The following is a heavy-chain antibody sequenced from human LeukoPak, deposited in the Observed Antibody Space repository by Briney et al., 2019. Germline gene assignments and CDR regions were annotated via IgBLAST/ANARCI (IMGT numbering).Heavy chain of an antibody. V-gene: IGHV3-23*01. CDR1: GFTFSSYS. CDR2: ISGSGGST. Sequence: PGGSLRLSCAASGFTFSSYSMSWVRQAPGKGLEWVSAISGSGGSTYYADSVKGRFTISRDNSKNTLCLQMNSLRADDTAVYYCAKTPLAVAPGDFFDYWGQGTLVTVSS. D-gene: IGHD6-19*01. J-gene: IGHJ4*02. CDR3: AKTPLAVAPGDFFDY.